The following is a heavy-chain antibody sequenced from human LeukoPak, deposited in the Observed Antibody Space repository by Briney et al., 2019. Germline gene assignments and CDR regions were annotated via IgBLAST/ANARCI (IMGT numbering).Heavy chain of an antibody. Sequence: SETLSLTCTVSGGSISSNNYYRGWVRLHPGKGLEWVGKIYYSGNTYYNPSLKSRVTISLDTSKNQFSLQLNSVTASDTAVYYCARLSRSSRNLSVIDPWGQGTLVTVSS. CDR2: IYYSGNT. CDR1: GGSISSNNYY. V-gene: IGHV4-39*01. D-gene: IGHD6-13*01. CDR3: ARLSRSSRNLSVIDP. J-gene: IGHJ5*02.